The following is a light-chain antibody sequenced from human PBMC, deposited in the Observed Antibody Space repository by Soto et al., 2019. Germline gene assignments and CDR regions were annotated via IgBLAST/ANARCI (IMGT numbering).Light chain of an antibody. J-gene: IGLJ1*01. CDR1: GSDVGGYNY. CDR3: SSYTSSSTLV. V-gene: IGLV2-14*01. CDR2: DVS. Sequence: QSVLTQPASVSGSPGQSITISCTGTGSDVGGYNYVSWYQQHPGKAPKLMIYDVSNRPSGVSNRFSGSKSGNTASLTISGLQAEDEADYYCSSYTSSSTLVFGTGTRSPS.